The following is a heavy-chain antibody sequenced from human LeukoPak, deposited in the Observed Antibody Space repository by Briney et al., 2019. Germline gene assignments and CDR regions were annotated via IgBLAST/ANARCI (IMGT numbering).Heavy chain of an antibody. CDR2: IYHSGTT. D-gene: IGHD3-9*01. Sequence: SETLSLTCTVSGGSISTGNWWSWVRQPPGKGLEWIGEIYHSGTTNYNPSLKSRVTISVDASKNQFSLKLSSVTAADTAVYYCARTYDILTGYLSNWFDPWGQGTLVTVSS. V-gene: IGHV4-4*02. J-gene: IGHJ5*02. CDR1: GGSISTGNW. CDR3: ARTYDILTGYLSNWFDP.